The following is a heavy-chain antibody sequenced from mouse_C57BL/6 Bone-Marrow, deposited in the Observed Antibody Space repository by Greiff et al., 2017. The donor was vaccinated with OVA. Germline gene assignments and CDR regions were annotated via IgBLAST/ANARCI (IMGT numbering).Heavy chain of an antibody. CDR2: ISYDGSN. D-gene: IGHD1-1*01. CDR1: GYSITSGYY. J-gene: IGHJ2*01. CDR3: ARDPLYYGRSFFDY. V-gene: IGHV3-6*01. Sequence: QSGPGLVKPSQSLSLTCSVTGYSITSGYYWNWIRQFPGNKLEWMGYISYDGSNNYNPSLKNRISITRDTSKNQFFLKLNSVTTEDTATYYCARDPLYYGRSFFDYWGQGTTLTVSS.